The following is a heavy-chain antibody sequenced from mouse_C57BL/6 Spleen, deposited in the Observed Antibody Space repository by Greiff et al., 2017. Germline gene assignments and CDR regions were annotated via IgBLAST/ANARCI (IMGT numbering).Heavy chain of an antibody. CDR1: GYTFTGYW. D-gene: IGHD2-1*01. V-gene: IGHV1-9*01. CDR2: IIPGSGST. J-gene: IGHJ2*01. Sequence: VQLQQSGAELMKPGASVKLSCKATGYTFTGYWIEWVKQRPGHGLEWIGEIIPGSGSTNYNEKFKGKATFTADTSSNTAYMQLSSLTTEDSASCSCASRIYAGNSYYLDYWGQGTTLTVAS. CDR3: ASRIYAGNSYYLDY.